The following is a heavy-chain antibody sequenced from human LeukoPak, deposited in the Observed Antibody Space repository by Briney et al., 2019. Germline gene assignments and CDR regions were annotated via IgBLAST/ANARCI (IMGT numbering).Heavy chain of an antibody. J-gene: IGHJ5*02. CDR3: ARVRYFDWLLTPRRGGWFDP. Sequence: SETLSLTCTVSGGSLSSSSYYWGWISQPPGKWLEWLGNIYYSGSPYYNPSLKSRVTISVDTSKNQFSLKLSSVTAADTAVDYCARVRYFDWLLTPRRGGWFDPWGQGTLVTVSS. V-gene: IGHV4-39*01. CDR1: GGSLSSSSYY. D-gene: IGHD3-9*01. CDR2: IYYSGSP.